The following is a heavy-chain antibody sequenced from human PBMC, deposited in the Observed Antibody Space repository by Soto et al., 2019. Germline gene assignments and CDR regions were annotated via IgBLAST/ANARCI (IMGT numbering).Heavy chain of an antibody. V-gene: IGHV3-30-3*01. J-gene: IGHJ3*02. CDR1: GITFSSYV. Sequence: GGSLRLSCAASGITFSSYVMHWVRQAPGKGLEWVAVISYDGSNKNYADSVKGRFTLSRDNSKNTLYLQMNSLRAEDTAVYYCARDQGSYDSSRDNAFNIWGQGTMVTVSS. D-gene: IGHD3-22*01. CDR2: ISYDGSNK. CDR3: ARDQGSYDSSRDNAFNI.